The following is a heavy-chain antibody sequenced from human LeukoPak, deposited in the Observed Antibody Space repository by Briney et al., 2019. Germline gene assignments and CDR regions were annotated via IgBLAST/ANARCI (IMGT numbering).Heavy chain of an antibody. CDR2: ISPDSNYI. J-gene: IGHJ4*02. CDR1: GFTFSRYS. D-gene: IGHD6-13*01. CDR3: ATDPNPYSSTSGYFDF. Sequence: GGSLRLSCAASGFTFSRYSMSWVRQAPGKGLEWVSAISPDSNYIYYADSVEGRFTISRDNAKNSLYLQMNSLRVEDTAVYYCATDPNPYSSTSGYFDFWGQGTLVTVSS. V-gene: IGHV3-21*04.